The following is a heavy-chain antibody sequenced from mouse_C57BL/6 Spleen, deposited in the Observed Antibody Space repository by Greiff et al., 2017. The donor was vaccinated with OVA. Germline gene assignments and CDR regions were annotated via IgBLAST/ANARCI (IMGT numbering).Heavy chain of an antibody. CDR1: GFTFSSYA. D-gene: IGHD1-1*01. V-gene: IGHV5-9-1*02. CDR2: ISSGGDYI. J-gene: IGHJ1*03. Sequence: EVQGVESGEGLVKPGGSLKLSCAASGFTFSSYAMSWVRQTPEKRLEWVAYISSGGDYIYYADTVKGRFTISRDNARNTLYLQMSSLKSEDTAMYYCTREGITTVVATRYFDVWGTGTTVTVSS. CDR3: TREGITTVVATRYFDV.